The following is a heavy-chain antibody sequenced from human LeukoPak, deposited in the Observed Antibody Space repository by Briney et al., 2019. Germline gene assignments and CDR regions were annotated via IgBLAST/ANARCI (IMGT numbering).Heavy chain of an antibody. V-gene: IGHV4-39*02. D-gene: IGHD1-7*01. CDR3: AREKAELPEHSYYYYYYMDV. J-gene: IGHJ6*03. CDR2: IYYSGST. Sequence: PSETLSLTCTLSGGSISSSSYYWGWIRQPPGKGLEWIGSIYYSGSTYYNPSLKSRVTISVDTSKNQFSLKLSSVTAADTAAYYCAREKAELPEHSYYYYYYMDVWGKGTTVTVSS. CDR1: GGSISSSSYY.